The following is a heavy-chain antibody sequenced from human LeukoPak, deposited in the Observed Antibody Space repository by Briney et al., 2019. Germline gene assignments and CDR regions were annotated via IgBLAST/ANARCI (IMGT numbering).Heavy chain of an antibody. CDR3: ARDLLSSSWVYFQH. V-gene: IGHV4-59*01. CDR1: GGSISGYY. CDR2: IYDSGST. J-gene: IGHJ1*01. D-gene: IGHD6-13*01. Sequence: SGTLSLTCTVSGGSISGYYWSWIRQPPGKGLEWIGYIYDSGSTNNNPSLKSRVTISVDTSKNQFSLKLSSVTAADTAVYYCARDLLSSSWVYFQHWGQGTLVTVSS.